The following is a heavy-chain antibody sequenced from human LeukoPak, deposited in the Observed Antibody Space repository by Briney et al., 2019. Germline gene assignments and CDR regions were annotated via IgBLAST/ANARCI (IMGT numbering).Heavy chain of an antibody. J-gene: IGHJ4*02. CDR3: ARAPFNTYYYDSSGYYYPNYFDY. V-gene: IGHV1-18*01. CDR2: ISAYNGNT. D-gene: IGHD3-22*01. Sequence: ASVKVSCKASGYXFTSYGISWVRQAPGQGLEWMGWISAYNGNTNYAQKLQGRVTMTTDTSTSTAYMELRSLRSDDTAVYYCARAPFNTYYYDSSGYYYPNYFDYWGQGTLVTVSS. CDR1: GYXFTSYG.